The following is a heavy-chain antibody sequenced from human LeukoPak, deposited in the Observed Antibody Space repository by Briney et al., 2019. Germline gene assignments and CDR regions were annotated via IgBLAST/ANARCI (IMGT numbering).Heavy chain of an antibody. CDR1: GGPQSIYY. CDR3: ARSFSPNYYDELDY. Sequence: SDTLSLMCTVSGGPQSIYYWRWTRQPPGKALVGNRHIYYSWITNYDPSLKRRVTISLNTSKNQFSLKLNSVTAADTAMYYCARSFSPNYYDELDYWGQGTLVTVSS. V-gene: IGHV4-59*07. D-gene: IGHD3-22*01. CDR2: IYYSWIT. J-gene: IGHJ4*02.